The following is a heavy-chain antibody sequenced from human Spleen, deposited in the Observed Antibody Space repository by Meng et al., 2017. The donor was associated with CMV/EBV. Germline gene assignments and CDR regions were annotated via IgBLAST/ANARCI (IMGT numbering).Heavy chain of an antibody. CDR2: ISYDGSNK. CDR1: GFTFSSYA. CDR3: ARGYSYGSLDY. J-gene: IGHJ4*02. D-gene: IGHD5-18*01. Sequence: GESLKIPFAASGFTFSSYAMHWVRQAPGKGLEWVAVISYDGSNKYYADPVKGRFTISRDNSKNTLYLQMNSLRAEDTAVYYCARGYSYGSLDYWGQGTLVTVSS. V-gene: IGHV3-30-3*01.